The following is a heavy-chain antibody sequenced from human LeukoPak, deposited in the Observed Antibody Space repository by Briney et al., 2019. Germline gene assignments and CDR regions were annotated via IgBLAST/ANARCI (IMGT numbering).Heavy chain of an antibody. V-gene: IGHV1-69*13. CDR3: ANHYYYDSSGPSY. Sequence: VASVTVSCKASGGTFSSYAISWVRQAPGQGLEWMGGIIPIFGTANYAQKFQGRVTITADESTSTAYMELSSLRSEDTAVYYCANHYYYDSSGPSYWGQGTLVTVSS. J-gene: IGHJ4*02. CDR2: IIPIFGTA. CDR1: GGTFSSYA. D-gene: IGHD3-22*01.